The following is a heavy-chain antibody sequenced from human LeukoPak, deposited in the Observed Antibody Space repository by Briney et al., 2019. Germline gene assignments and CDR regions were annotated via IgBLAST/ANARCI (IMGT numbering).Heavy chain of an antibody. Sequence: GGSVRLSCAASGFTFSSYWMSWVRQAPGKGLEWVANIKQDGSEKYYVDSVKGRFTISRDNSKNTVSLQMNSLRGDDTAVYYCAKDDAWGRYKDWGQGTLVTVSS. CDR2: IKQDGSEK. V-gene: IGHV3-7*03. J-gene: IGHJ1*01. CDR3: AKDDAWGRYKD. D-gene: IGHD3-16*01. CDR1: GFTFSSYW.